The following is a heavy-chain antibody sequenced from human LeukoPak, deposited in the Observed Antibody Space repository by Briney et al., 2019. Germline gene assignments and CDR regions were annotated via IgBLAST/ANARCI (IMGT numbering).Heavy chain of an antibody. CDR3: ARLRDYYDSSGYLEY. V-gene: IGHV1-2*02. J-gene: IGHJ4*02. CDR1: GYTFTGYH. CDR2: INPNSGGT. Sequence: ASVKVSCKASGYTFTGYHMHWVRQAPGQGLEWMGWINPNSGGTNYAQKFQGRVTMTRDTSISTAYMELSRLRSDDTAVYYCARLRDYYDSSGYLEYWGQGTLVTVSS. D-gene: IGHD3-22*01.